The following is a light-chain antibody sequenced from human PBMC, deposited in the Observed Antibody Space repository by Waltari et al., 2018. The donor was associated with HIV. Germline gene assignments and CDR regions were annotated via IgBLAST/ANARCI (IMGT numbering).Light chain of an antibody. CDR1: QRVLKSANDKNY. CDR3: QQYYTTPLFT. V-gene: IGKV4-1*01. CDR2: WAS. Sequence: DIVMTPSPDSLAVSLGEGATINCKSSQRVLKSANDKNYLAWYQQKPGQPPKLLIYWASYRESGVPDRFSGSGSGTDFTLTISSLQAEDVAVYYCQQYYTTPLFTFGPGTRVDIK. J-gene: IGKJ3*01.